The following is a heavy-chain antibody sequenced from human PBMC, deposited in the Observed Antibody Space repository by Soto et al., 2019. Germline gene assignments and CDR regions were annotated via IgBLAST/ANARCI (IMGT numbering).Heavy chain of an antibody. CDR3: ARPKRRWFGELTDAFDI. CDR2: IYYSGST. CDR1: GGSISSSSYY. V-gene: IGHV4-39*01. Sequence: QLQLQESGPGLVKPSETLSLTCTVSGGSISSSSYYWGWIRQPPGKGLEWIGSIYYSGSTYYNPSLKSRVTISVDTSKNQFSLKLSSVTAADTAVYYCARPKRRWFGELTDAFDIWGQGTMVTVSS. D-gene: IGHD3-10*01. J-gene: IGHJ3*02.